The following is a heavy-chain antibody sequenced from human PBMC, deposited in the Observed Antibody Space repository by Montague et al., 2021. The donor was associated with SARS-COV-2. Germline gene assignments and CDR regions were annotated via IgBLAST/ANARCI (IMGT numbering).Heavy chain of an antibody. V-gene: IGHV4-39*01. CDR1: GGSISSSSYY. J-gene: IGHJ5*02. CDR2: IYYSGST. Sequence: SETLSLTCTVSGGSISSSSYYWGWTRQPPGKGLEWIGSIYYSGSTYYXPSLKSRVTISVDTSKNQFSLKLSSVTAADTAVYYCARKEMKYSSIWSTGGNWFDPWGQGTLVTVSS. CDR3: ARKEMKYSSIWSTGGNWFDP. D-gene: IGHD6-13*01.